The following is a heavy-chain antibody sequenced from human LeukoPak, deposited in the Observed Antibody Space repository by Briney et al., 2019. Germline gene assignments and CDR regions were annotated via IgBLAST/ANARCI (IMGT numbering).Heavy chain of an antibody. CDR3: ARDRIGERYFDY. CDR1: GGTFSSYA. J-gene: IGHJ4*02. V-gene: IGHV1-69*13. D-gene: IGHD3-3*01. Sequence: RASGKVSCKASGGTFSSYAISWVRQAPGQGLEWMGGIIPIFGTANYAQKFQGRVTITADESTSTAYMELSSLRSEDTAVYYCARDRIGERYFDYWGQGTLVTVSS. CDR2: IIPIFGTA.